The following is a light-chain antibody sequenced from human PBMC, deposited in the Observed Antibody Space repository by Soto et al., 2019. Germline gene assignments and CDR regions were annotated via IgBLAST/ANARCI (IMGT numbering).Light chain of an antibody. CDR2: GAS. CDR1: QTINSN. J-gene: IGKJ5*01. Sequence: EVVLTQSPATQSVSPGERASLSCRASQTINSNLAWYQQKPGQAPRLLIYGASTRATDIPARFSGSGSGTEFTLTISSLQPDDFATYYCQQYNSYSITFGQGTRLEIK. V-gene: IGKV3-15*01. CDR3: QQYNSYSIT.